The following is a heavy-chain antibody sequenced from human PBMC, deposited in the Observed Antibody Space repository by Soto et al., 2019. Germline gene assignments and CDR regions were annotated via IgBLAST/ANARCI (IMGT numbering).Heavy chain of an antibody. J-gene: IGHJ4*02. CDR3: ARHSYCGNYCYSLDY. CDR2: IYPGDSDS. CDR1: AYSFTNYW. Sequence: PGESLKISCQGSAYSFTNYWIGWVRQMPGKGLEWMGIIYPGDSDSRYSPSFQGQVTISADKSTSTAYLQWSSLKASDTAMYYCARHSYCGNYCYSLDYWGQGTLVTVSS. D-gene: IGHD2-21*02. V-gene: IGHV5-51*01.